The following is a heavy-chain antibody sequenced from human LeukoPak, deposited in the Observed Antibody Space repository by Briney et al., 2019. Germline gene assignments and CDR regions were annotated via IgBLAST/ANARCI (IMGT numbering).Heavy chain of an antibody. D-gene: IGHD3-22*01. CDR1: GGSISSYY. J-gene: IGHJ4*02. Sequence: PSETLSLTCTVSGGSISSYYWSWIRQPPGKGLECIGYIYYSGSTNYNPSLKSRVTISVDTSKNQFSLKLSSVTAADTAVYYCARGYPLEVVVPFDYWGQGTLVTVSS. CDR2: IYYSGST. CDR3: ARGYPLEVVVPFDY. V-gene: IGHV4-59*01.